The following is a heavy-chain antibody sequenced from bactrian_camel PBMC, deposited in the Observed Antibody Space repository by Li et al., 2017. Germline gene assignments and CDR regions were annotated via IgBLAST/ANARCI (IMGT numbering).Heavy chain of an antibody. CDR3: VRGWVDDTWSFNY. Sequence: HVQLVESGGGSVQAGGSLRVSCVTSGFTYSSRLMGWFRQAPGKEREGVAAIDSDGSTSYADSVKGRFTISRDSAKNTVYLQMNSLKPEDTAVYYCVRGWVDDTWSFNYWGQGTQVTVS. D-gene: IGHD3*01. V-gene: IGHV3S53*01. CDR2: IDSDGST. J-gene: IGHJ4*01. CDR1: GFTYSSRL.